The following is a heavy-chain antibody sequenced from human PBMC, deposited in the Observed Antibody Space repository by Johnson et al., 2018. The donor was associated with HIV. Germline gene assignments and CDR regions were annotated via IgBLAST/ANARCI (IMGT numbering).Heavy chain of an antibody. J-gene: IGHJ3*02. CDR3: ARGGVTGEDHAFDI. V-gene: IGHV3-13*01. CDR1: GFTFSSYD. D-gene: IGHD7-27*01. Sequence: VQLVESGGDLVQPGGSLRLSCAASGFTFSSYDMHWVRQATGKGLEWVSAIGTADDTYYPGSVKGRFTISRDNSKNTLYLQMNSLRAEDTAVYYCARGGVTGEDHAFDIWGQGTMVIVSS. CDR2: IGTADDT.